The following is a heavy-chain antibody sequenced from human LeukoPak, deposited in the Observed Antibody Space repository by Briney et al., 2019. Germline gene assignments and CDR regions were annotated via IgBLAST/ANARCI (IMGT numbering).Heavy chain of an antibody. V-gene: IGHV3-74*01. J-gene: IGHJ4*02. Sequence: GGSLRLSCEASGFTFSSFWMHWVRQVPGKSLMWVSHVSGDGTNTNYADSVKGRFTISRDTARNTMYLQMNSLRAEDTAVYYCASSFLIAGMTYYYWGQGTLVTVSS. D-gene: IGHD1-20*01. CDR1: GFTFSSFW. CDR2: VSGDGTNT. CDR3: ASSFLIAGMTYYY.